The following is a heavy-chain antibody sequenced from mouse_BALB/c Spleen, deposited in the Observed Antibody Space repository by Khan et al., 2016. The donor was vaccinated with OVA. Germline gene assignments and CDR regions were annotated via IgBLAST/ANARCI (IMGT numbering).Heavy chain of an antibody. Sequence: EVELVESGGGLVKPGGSLKLSCAASGFTFSGYAMSWVRQTPETRLEWVASISRGGFTYYPDSVKGRFTISTENARSILYLQMNSLRSEYPAMYYSADDLFLYYFDYWGQGTTLTVSS. CDR1: GFTFSGYA. CDR3: ADDLFLYYFDY. CDR2: ISRGGFT. D-gene: IGHD6-1*01. J-gene: IGHJ2*01. V-gene: IGHV5-6-5*01.